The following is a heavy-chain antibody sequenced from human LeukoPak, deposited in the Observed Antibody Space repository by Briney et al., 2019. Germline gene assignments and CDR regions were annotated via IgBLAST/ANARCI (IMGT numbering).Heavy chain of an antibody. CDR2: IGTAGDT. CDR3: AGAKDYWYFDL. CDR1: GFTFSSYD. J-gene: IGHJ2*01. D-gene: IGHD2-15*01. V-gene: IGHV3-13*01. Sequence: PGGSLRLSCAASGFTFSSYDMHWVRQATGKGLEWVSAIGTAGDTYYPGSVKGRFTISRENAKNSLYLQMNSLRAEDTAVYYCAGAKDYWYFDLWGRGTLVTVSS.